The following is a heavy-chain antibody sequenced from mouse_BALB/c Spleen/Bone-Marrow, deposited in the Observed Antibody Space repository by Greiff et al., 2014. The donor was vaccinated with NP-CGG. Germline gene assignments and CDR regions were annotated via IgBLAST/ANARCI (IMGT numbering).Heavy chain of an antibody. V-gene: IGHV3-8*02. CDR2: ISYSGST. CDR1: GDSITSGY. Sequence: EVQLQQSGPRLVKPSQTLSLTCSVTGDSITSGYWNWIRKFPGNKLEYMGYISYSGSTYYNPSLKSRISITRDTSKNQYYLQLNSVTTEDTATYYCARYYYGSSYWYFDVWGAGTTVTVSS. CDR3: ARYYYGSSYWYFDV. D-gene: IGHD1-1*01. J-gene: IGHJ1*01.